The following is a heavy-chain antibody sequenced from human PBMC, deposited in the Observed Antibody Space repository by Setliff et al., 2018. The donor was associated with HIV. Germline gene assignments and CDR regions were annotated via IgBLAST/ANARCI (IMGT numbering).Heavy chain of an antibody. CDR2: INHSGST. V-gene: IGHV4-34*01. Sequence: PSETLSLTCPVSGDSTSSYYWSWIRQPPGKGLEWIGEINHSGSTNYNPSLKSRVTISVDTSKNQFSLKLSSVTAADTAVYYCARSGLQFLEWSPPPTYYAMDVWGQGTTVTVSS. CDR3: ARSGLQFLEWSPPPTYYAMDV. D-gene: IGHD3-3*01. J-gene: IGHJ6*02. CDR1: GDSTSSYY.